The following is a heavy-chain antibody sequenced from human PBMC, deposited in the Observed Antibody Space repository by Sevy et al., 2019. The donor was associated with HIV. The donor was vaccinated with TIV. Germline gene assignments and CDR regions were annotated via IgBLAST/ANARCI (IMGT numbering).Heavy chain of an antibody. CDR2: IIPIFGTA. CDR1: GGTFSSYA. D-gene: IGHD1-1*01. Sequence: ASVKVSCKASGGTFSSYAISWVRQAPGQGLEWMGGIIPIFGTANYAQKFQGRVTITAVESTSTAYMELSSLRSEDTAVYYCAGEGTLNWFDPWGQGTLVTVSS. CDR3: AGEGTLNWFDP. V-gene: IGHV1-69*13. J-gene: IGHJ5*02.